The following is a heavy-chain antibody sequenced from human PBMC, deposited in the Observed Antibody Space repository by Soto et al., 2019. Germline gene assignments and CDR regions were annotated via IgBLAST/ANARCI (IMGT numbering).Heavy chain of an antibody. CDR3: ARGSGSYSPAGY. CDR1: GGTFSSYT. D-gene: IGHD1-26*01. CDR2: IIPILGIA. V-gene: IGHV1-69*02. J-gene: IGHJ4*02. Sequence: QVQLVQSGAEVKKPGSSVKVSCKASGGTFSSYTISWVRQAPGQGLEWMGRIIPILGIANYAQKFQGRVTITADKPTSTAYMELSSLRSEDTAVYYCARGSGSYSPAGYWGQGTLVTVSS.